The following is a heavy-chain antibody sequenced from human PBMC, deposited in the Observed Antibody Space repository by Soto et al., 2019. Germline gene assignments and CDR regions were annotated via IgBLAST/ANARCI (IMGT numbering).Heavy chain of an antibody. V-gene: IGHV3-23*01. CDR3: AKDSSSWHSAFDI. D-gene: IGHD6-13*01. CDR2: TSGSGGST. CDR1: GFTFSSYA. J-gene: IGHJ3*02. Sequence: TGGSLRLSCAASGFTFSSYAMSWVRQAPGKGLEWVSATSGSGGSTYYADSVKGRFTISRDNSKNTLYLQMNSLRAEDTAVYYCAKDSSSWHSAFDIWAKGQWSPSPQ.